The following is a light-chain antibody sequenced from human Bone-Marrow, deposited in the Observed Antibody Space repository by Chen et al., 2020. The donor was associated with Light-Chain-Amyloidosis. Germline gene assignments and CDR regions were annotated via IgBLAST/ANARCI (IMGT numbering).Light chain of an antibody. CDR3: AHWDDSMMGRL. Sequence: QSVLTHPPSASGTHGQRATITCSGTSPNVGRITVNCYPRLPGMAPRLLIYSNNQRPSGVPDRLSGSKSGTSASLTISGLQSEDEGDYYCAHWDDSMMGRLFGGGTKLTVL. J-gene: IGLJ3*02. CDR1: SPNVGRIT. V-gene: IGLV1-44*01. CDR2: SNN.